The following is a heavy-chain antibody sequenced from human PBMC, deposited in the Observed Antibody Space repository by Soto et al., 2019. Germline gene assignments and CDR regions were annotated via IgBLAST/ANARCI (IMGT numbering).Heavy chain of an antibody. D-gene: IGHD3-3*01. J-gene: IGHJ4*02. V-gene: IGHV4-30-4*01. Sequence: SETLSLTCTVSGGSISSADYYWGWIRQPPGKGLEWIGYIYYSGSTYYNPSLKSRVTISVDTSKNQFSLMLSSVTAADTAVYYCATERVFGVVYFDSWGRGTLVTVSS. CDR2: IYYSGST. CDR3: ATERVFGVVYFDS. CDR1: GGSISSADYY.